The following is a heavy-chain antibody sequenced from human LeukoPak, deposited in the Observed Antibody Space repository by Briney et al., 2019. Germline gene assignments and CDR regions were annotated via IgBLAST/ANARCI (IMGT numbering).Heavy chain of an antibody. Sequence: GGSLRLSCAASGFTFSGSAMHWVHQASGKGLEWVGRIRSKANSYATAYAASVKGRFTISRDDSKNTAYLQMNSLKTEDTAVYYCTRHNERPGQCAFDIWGQGTMVTVSS. CDR1: GFTFSGSA. J-gene: IGHJ3*02. D-gene: IGHD1-1*01. CDR2: IRSKANSYAT. CDR3: TRHNERPGQCAFDI. V-gene: IGHV3-73*01.